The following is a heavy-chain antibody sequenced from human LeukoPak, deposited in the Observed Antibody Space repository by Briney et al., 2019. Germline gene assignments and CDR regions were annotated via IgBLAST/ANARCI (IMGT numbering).Heavy chain of an antibody. V-gene: IGHV4-4*02. Sequence: SEPLSLTCAVSGGSISSSNWWGWVRQPPGKGLEWIGEIYHSGGTNYNPSLKSRVTISVDKSKNQFSLKLSSVTAADTAVYYCARENGDTHFDYWGQGTLVTVSS. D-gene: IGHD4-17*01. CDR3: ARENGDTHFDY. J-gene: IGHJ4*02. CDR2: IYHSGGT. CDR1: GGSISSSNW.